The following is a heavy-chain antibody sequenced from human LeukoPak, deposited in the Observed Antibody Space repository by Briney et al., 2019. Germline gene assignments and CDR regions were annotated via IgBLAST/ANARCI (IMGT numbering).Heavy chain of an antibody. Sequence: SETLSLTCTVSGGSISSYYWSWLRQPAGKGLEWIGRIYTSGSTNYNPSLKSRVTMSVDTSKNQCSLKLSSVTAADTAVYYCARVNVAVAGYYFDYWGQGTLVTVSS. J-gene: IGHJ4*02. CDR3: ARVNVAVAGYYFDY. CDR1: GGSISSYY. CDR2: IYTSGST. D-gene: IGHD6-19*01. V-gene: IGHV4-4*07.